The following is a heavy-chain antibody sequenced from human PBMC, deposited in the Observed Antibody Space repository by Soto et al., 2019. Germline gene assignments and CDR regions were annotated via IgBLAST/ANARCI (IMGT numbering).Heavy chain of an antibody. J-gene: IGHJ6*02. CDR3: ARDRDLNCSSTSCYGRYYYYYGMDV. D-gene: IGHD2-2*01. CDR1: GYTFTGYY. CDR2: INPNSGGT. Sequence: ASVKVSCKASGYTFTGYYMHWVRQAPGQGLEWMGWINPNSGGTNYAQEFQGWVTMTRDTSISTAYMELSRLRSDDTAVYYCARDRDLNCSSTSCYGRYYYYYGMDVWGQGTTVTVSS. V-gene: IGHV1-2*04.